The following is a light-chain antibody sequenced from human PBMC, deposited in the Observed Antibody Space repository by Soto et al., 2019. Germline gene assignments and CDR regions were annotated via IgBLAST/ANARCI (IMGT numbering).Light chain of an antibody. V-gene: IGLV2-14*01. CDR2: EVS. Sequence: QSVLTQPASVSGSPGQSITISCTGTSSDVGGYNYVSWYQQHPGKAPKLMIYEVSNRPSGVSNRFSGSKSGNTASLTTSGLQAEEEADYYCSSYTSSSIFYVFGTGTKVTV. J-gene: IGLJ1*01. CDR1: SSDVGGYNY. CDR3: SSYTSSSIFYV.